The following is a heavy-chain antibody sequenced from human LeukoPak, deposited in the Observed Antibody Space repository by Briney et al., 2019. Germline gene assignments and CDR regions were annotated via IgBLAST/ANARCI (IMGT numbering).Heavy chain of an antibody. CDR3: ARGSRGYSGYDCDY. CDR1: GGTFSSYA. Sequence: SVKLSCKASGGTFSSYAISWVRQAPGQGLEWMGRIIPILGIANYAQKFQGRVTITADKSTSTAYMELSSLRSEDTAVYYCARGSRGYSGYDCDYWGQGTLVTVSS. D-gene: IGHD5-12*01. J-gene: IGHJ4*02. V-gene: IGHV1-69*04. CDR2: IIPILGIA.